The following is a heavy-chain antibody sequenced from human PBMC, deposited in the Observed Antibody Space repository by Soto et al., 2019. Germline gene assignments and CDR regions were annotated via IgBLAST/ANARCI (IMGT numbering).Heavy chain of an antibody. J-gene: IGHJ6*02. D-gene: IGHD3-22*01. CDR2: ISYDGSNK. Sequence: QVQLVESGGGVVQPGRSLRLSCAASGFTFSSYGMHWVRQAPGKGLEWVAVISYDGSNKYYADSVKGRFTISRDNSKNMQYLQMNSPGAEETAVYYCAKDRTITMIVPRGYGMDVWGQGTTVTVS. CDR1: GFTFSSYG. V-gene: IGHV3-30*18. CDR3: AKDRTITMIVPRGYGMDV.